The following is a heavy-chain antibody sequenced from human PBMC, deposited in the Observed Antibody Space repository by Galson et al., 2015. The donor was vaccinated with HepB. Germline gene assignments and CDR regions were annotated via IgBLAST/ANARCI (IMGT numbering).Heavy chain of an antibody. J-gene: IGHJ3*02. CDR3: ARDHRPFITMMGGRAFDI. Sequence: SVKVSCKASGYTFTGYYMHWVRQAPGQGLEWMGWINPNSGGTNYAQKFQGRVTMTRDTSISTAYMELSRLRSDDTAVYYCARDHRPFITMMGGRAFDIWGQGTMVTVSS. D-gene: IGHD3-22*01. V-gene: IGHV1-2*02. CDR2: INPNSGGT. CDR1: GYTFTGYY.